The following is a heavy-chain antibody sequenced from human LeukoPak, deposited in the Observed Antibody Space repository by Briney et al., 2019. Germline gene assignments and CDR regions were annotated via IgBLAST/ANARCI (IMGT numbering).Heavy chain of an antibody. Sequence: GGSLRLSCAASGFTFSTCAMGWVRQAPGKGLGWVSAISGSGGNTLYADSVKGRFTISKDNSKNAVYLQMSGLRAEDTALYYCAKAQCRPTSCSRIDYWGQGTLVTVSS. CDR3: AKAQCRPTSCSRIDY. CDR1: GFTFSTCA. D-gene: IGHD2-2*01. J-gene: IGHJ4*02. CDR2: ISGSGGNT. V-gene: IGHV3-23*01.